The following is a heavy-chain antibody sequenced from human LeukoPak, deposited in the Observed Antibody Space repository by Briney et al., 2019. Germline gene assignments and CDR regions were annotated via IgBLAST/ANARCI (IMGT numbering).Heavy chain of an antibody. CDR1: GFTFTSYS. CDR3: AKGRNYDSSGSAFDY. CDR2: ISWNSGRI. J-gene: IGHJ4*02. Sequence: GGSLRLSCAASGFTFTSYSMNWVRQAPGKGLEWVSGISWNSGRIGYADSVKGRITISRDNAKNSLYLQMHNLRAEDTALYYCAKGRNYDSSGSAFDYWGQETLVTVSS. D-gene: IGHD3-22*01. V-gene: IGHV3-9*01.